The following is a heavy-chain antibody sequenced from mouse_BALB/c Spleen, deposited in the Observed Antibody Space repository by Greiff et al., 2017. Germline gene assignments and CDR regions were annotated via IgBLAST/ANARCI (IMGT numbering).Heavy chain of an antibody. D-gene: IGHD3-3*01. CDR3: ARARWYFDV. CDR1: GYSFTSYY. J-gene: IGHJ1*01. CDR2: IDPFNGGT. V-gene: IGHV1S135*01. Sequence: VQLQQSGPELMKPGASVKISCKASGYSFTSYYMHWVKQSHGKSLEWIGYIDPFNGGTSYNQKFKGKATLTVDKSSSTAYMHLSSLTSEDSAVYYCARARWYFDVWGAGTTVTVSS.